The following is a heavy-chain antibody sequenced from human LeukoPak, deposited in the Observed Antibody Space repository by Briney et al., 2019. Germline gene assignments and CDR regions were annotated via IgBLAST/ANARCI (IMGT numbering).Heavy chain of an antibody. Sequence: GGSLRLSCAVSGFTFSSYSINWVRQAPGKGLEWVSYISSSSSTIYYADSVKGRFTISRDNAKNSLYLQMNSLRAEDTAVYYCARERAKYGMDVWGQGTTVTVSS. V-gene: IGHV3-48*04. CDR3: ARERAKYGMDV. CDR2: ISSSSSTI. CDR1: GFTFSSYS. J-gene: IGHJ6*02.